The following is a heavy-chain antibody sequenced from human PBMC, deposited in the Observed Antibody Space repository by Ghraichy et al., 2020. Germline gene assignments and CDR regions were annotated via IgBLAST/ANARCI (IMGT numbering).Heavy chain of an antibody. CDR3: ASGDYYDSSGCLTY. J-gene: IGHJ4*02. V-gene: IGHV3-53*01. D-gene: IGHD3-22*01. CDR2: IYSGGST. Sequence: GGSLRLSCAASGFTVSSNYMSWVRQAPGKGLEWVSVIYSGGSTYYADSVKGRFTISRDNSKNTLYLQMNSLRAEDTAGYYCASGDYYDSSGCLTYWGQGTLVTVSS. CDR1: GFTVSSNY.